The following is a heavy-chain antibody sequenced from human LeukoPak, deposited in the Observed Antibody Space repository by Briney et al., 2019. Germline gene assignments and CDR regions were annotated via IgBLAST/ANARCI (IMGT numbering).Heavy chain of an antibody. CDR1: GFTVSNKY. CDR3: AKAPVTTCSGAYCYPFDY. J-gene: IGHJ4*02. Sequence: GGSLRLSCAASGFTVSNKYMTWVRQAPGKGLEWVSLIYSDGRTYYADSVKGRFTISRDSYKNTLYLQMNSLRAEDAAVYYCAKAPVTTCSGAYCYPFDYWGQGTLVTVSS. V-gene: IGHV3-53*01. CDR2: IYSDGRT. D-gene: IGHD2-15*01.